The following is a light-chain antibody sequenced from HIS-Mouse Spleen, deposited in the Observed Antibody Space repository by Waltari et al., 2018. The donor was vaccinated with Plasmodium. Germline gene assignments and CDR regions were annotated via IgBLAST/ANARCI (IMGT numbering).Light chain of an antibody. J-gene: IGKJ3*01. CDR1: QSVSSN. Sequence: ELVMTQSPATLSVSPGERANLSCRASQSVSSNFACYQQKPGQAPRLLIYGASTRATGIPARFSGSGSGTEFTLTISSLQSEDFAVYYCQQYNNWSFTFGPGTKVDIK. V-gene: IGKV3-15*01. CDR2: GAS. CDR3: QQYNNWSFT.